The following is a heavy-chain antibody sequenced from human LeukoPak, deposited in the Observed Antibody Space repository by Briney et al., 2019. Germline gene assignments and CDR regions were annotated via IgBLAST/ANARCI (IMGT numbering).Heavy chain of an antibody. CDR2: IVVGSGNT. V-gene: IGHV1-58*01. CDR3: AAGPDTAMVTGNY. CDR1: GFTFTSSA. J-gene: IGHJ4*02. Sequence: ASVKVSCKASGFTFTSSAVQWVRQARGQRLEWIGWIVVGSGNTNYAQKFQERVTITRDMSTSTAYMELSGLRSEDTAVYYCAAGPDTAMVTGNYWGQGTLVTVSS. D-gene: IGHD5-18*01.